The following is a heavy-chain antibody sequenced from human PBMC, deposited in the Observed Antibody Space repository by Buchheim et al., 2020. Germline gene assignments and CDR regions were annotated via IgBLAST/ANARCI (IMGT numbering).Heavy chain of an antibody. CDR1: GFTFSRYW. D-gene: IGHD4-11*01. Sequence: EVQLVESGGGLVQPGGSLRLSCAVSGFTFSRYWMHWVRQVPGKGLVWVSRVNSDGSSTYYADSVKGRFTISRDNAKNTLYLQMISLRAEDTAVYFCARESDETNWYFALWGRGTL. V-gene: IGHV3-74*01. CDR2: VNSDGSST. J-gene: IGHJ2*01. CDR3: ARESDETNWYFAL.